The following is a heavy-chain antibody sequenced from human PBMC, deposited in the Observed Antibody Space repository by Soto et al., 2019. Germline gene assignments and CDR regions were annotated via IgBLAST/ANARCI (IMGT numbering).Heavy chain of an antibody. V-gene: IGHV1-8*01. J-gene: IGHJ6*02. CDR1: GYTFTSYD. CDR3: ARGRRGGDYEYYYYYYGMDV. D-gene: IGHD4-17*01. Sequence: ASVKVSCKASGYTFTSYDINWVRQATGQGLEWMGWMNPNSGNTGYAHKFQGRVTMTWNTSISTAYMEMSSLRSEDTAVYYCARGRRGGDYEYYYYYYGMDVWGQGTTVTVS. CDR2: MNPNSGNT.